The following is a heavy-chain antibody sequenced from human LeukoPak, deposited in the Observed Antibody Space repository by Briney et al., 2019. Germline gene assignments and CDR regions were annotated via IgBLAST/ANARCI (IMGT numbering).Heavy chain of an antibody. J-gene: IGHJ3*02. CDR3: ARQIAVAGEWAFDI. D-gene: IGHD6-19*01. CDR2: INSRGST. V-gene: IGHV4-39*01. CDR1: GGSISSGSYF. Sequence: KPSETLSLTCTVSGGSISSGSYFWIWIRQPPGMGLEWIGSINSRGSTYYNSSLKSRVTISVDTSNNQFSLKLSSVTAADTALYYCARQIAVAGEWAFDIWGQGAMVTVSS.